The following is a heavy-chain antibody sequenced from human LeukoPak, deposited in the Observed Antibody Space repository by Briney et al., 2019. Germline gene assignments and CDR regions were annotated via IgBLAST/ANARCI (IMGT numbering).Heavy chain of an antibody. CDR2: ISSSSSYI. CDR3: ARGAPLNGMDV. CDR1: GFTFSSYA. J-gene: IGHJ6*02. V-gene: IGHV3-21*01. Sequence: GGSLRLSCAASGFTFSSYAMSWVRQAPGKGLEWVSSISSSSSYIYYADSVKGRFTISRDNAKNSLYLQMNSLRAEDTAVYYCARGAPLNGMDVWGQGTTVTVSS.